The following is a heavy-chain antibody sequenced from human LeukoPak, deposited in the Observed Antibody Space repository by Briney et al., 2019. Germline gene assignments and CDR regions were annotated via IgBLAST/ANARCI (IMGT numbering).Heavy chain of an antibody. D-gene: IGHD3-10*01. V-gene: IGHV3-7*01. CDR2: IKQDGSEK. CDR1: GFTFSSYS. J-gene: IGHJ6*03. CDR3: ARSSITMVRGVIKSTTSWYHYYNMDV. Sequence: GGSLRLSCAASGFTFSSYSMSWVRQAPGKGLEWVANIKQDGSEKNYVGSVKGRFTIARDNAKNSLYRQMNSLRAEDTAVYYCARSSITMVRGVIKSTTSWYHYYNMDVWGKGTTVTVSS.